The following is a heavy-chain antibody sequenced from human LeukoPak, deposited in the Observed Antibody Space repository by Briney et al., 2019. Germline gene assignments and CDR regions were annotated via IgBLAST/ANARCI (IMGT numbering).Heavy chain of an antibody. CDR3: ARVGADYYDSSNLSDY. D-gene: IGHD3-22*01. J-gene: IGHJ4*02. CDR1: GYTFTSYG. Sequence: ASVKVSCKASGYTFTSYGISWVRQAPGQGLEWMGWISAYNGNTNYAQKLQGRVTMTTDTSTSTACMELRSLRSDDTAVYYCARVGADYYDSSNLSDYWGQGTLVTVSS. CDR2: ISAYNGNT. V-gene: IGHV1-18*01.